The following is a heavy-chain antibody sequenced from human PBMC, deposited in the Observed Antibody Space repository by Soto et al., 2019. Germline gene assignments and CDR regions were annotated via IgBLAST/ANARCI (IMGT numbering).Heavy chain of an antibody. CDR2: ISSSSSYI. D-gene: IGHD6-6*01. CDR1: GFTFSSYS. J-gene: IGHJ4*02. V-gene: IGHV3-21*01. Sequence: GGSLRLSCAASGFTFSSYSMNWVRQAPGKGLEWVSSISSSSSYIYYADSVKGRFTISRDNAKNSLYLQMNSLRAEDTAVYYCARDEMGQQLGPIDYWGQGTLVTVSS. CDR3: ARDEMGQQLGPIDY.